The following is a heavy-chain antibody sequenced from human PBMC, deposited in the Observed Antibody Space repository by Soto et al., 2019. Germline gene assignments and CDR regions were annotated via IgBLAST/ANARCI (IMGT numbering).Heavy chain of an antibody. Sequence: EVQLLVSGGGSVQPGGSLRLSCAASGFSFSNYAMSWVRQVPGTGLEWVSAIDSGVGSTYYAAFVKGQFSISRDNSMNTLYLQMNSVRAEDTAIYYCTKAHSNYPDNWFDPWGQETLVNVSS. V-gene: IGHV3-23*01. D-gene: IGHD4-4*01. J-gene: IGHJ5*02. CDR2: IDSGVGST. CDR3: TKAHSNYPDNWFDP. CDR1: GFSFSNYA.